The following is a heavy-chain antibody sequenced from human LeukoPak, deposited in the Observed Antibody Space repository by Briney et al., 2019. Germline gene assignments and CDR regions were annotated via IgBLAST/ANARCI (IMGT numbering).Heavy chain of an antibody. CDR2: ISSSISTK. CDR3: ARDSRGSGYEVDY. J-gene: IGHJ4*02. V-gene: IGHV3-48*02. D-gene: IGHD5-12*01. Sequence: GGSLRLSCAASGFTFSSYSMNWVRQAPGKGLEWVSYISSSISTKYYADSVKGQFTISRDNAKNSLYLQMNSLRDEDTAVYYCARDSRGSGYEVDYWGQGTLVTVSS. CDR1: GFTFSSYS.